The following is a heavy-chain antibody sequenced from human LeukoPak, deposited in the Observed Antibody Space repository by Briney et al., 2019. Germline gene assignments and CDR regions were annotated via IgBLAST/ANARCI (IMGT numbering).Heavy chain of an antibody. CDR3: ARGGPIAVAGYYFDY. CDR1: GFTVSSNY. V-gene: IGHV3-53*01. Sequence: GGSLRLSCAASGFTVSSNYMSWGRQAPGKGLEWVSIIHRGGSTYYAGSVKGRVTLSRDNSRNTLYLQMNSLRAEDTAVYFCARGGPIAVAGYYFDYWGQGTLVTVSS. CDR2: IHRGGST. J-gene: IGHJ4*02. D-gene: IGHD6-19*01.